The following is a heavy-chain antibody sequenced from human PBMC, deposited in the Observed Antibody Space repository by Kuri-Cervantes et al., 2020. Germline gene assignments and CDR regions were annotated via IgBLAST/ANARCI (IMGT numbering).Heavy chain of an antibody. J-gene: IGHJ4*02. D-gene: IGHD6-19*01. CDR1: GYTFTGYY. V-gene: IGHV1-3*01. CDR2: INAGNGNT. CDR3: ASGPLGAVAGRSPDY. Sequence: ASVKVSCKASGYTFTGYYMHWVRQAPGQRLEWMGWINAGNGNTKYSQKFQGRVTITRDTSASTVYMEVRTLRSEDTAVYYCASGPLGAVAGRSPDYWGQGTLVTVSS.